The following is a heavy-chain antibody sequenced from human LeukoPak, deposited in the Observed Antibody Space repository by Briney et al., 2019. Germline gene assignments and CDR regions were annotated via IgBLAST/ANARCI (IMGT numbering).Heavy chain of an antibody. V-gene: IGHV3-73*01. J-gene: IGHJ4*02. CDR2: IKSKADNYAT. CDR1: GFTFSGSP. CDR3: TQSNY. Sequence: GGSLILSCAASGFTFSGSPILWVRQASGKGLEWVGRIKSKADNYATAYAASVQGRCTISRDDSKSTAYLQLNSLKTEDTAVYYCTQSNYWGQGALVTVSS.